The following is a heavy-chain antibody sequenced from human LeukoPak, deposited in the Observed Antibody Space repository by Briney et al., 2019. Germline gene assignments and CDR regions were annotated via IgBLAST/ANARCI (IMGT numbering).Heavy chain of an antibody. CDR2: INPNSGGT. J-gene: IGHJ4*02. CDR1: GYTFTGYY. Sequence: ASVKVSCKTSGYTFTGYYMHWVRQAPGQGLEWLGWINPNSGGTNYAQKFQCRVTMTRDTSISTAYMEMSRLRSDDTAVYYCARFDYYDSSGTDCWGQGTLVTVSS. V-gene: IGHV1-2*02. CDR3: ARFDYYDSSGTDC. D-gene: IGHD3-22*01.